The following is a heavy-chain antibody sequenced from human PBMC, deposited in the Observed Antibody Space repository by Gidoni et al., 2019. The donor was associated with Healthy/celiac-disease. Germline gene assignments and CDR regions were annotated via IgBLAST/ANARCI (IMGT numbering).Heavy chain of an antibody. V-gene: IGHV4-59*01. CDR3: ARGVRLQEDYYYYYGMDV. CDR1: GGSISSYY. D-gene: IGHD4-4*01. J-gene: IGHJ6*02. Sequence: QVQLQESGPGLVKPSETLSLTGTVSGGSISSYYWSWIRQPPGKGLEWIGYIYYSGSTNYNPSLKSRVTISVDPSKNQFSLKLSSVTAADTAVYYCARGVRLQEDYYYYYGMDVWGQGTTVTVSS. CDR2: IYYSGST.